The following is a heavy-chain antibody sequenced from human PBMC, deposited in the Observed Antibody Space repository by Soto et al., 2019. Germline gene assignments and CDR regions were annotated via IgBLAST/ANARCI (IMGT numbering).Heavy chain of an antibody. Sequence: SETLSLTCAVYGGSFSGYYWSWIRQPPGKGLEWIGEINHSGSTNYNPSLKSRVTISVDTSKNQFSLKLSSVTAADTAVYYCARGVRGYCYGYLDYYYYGMDVWGQGTTVTVSS. CDR2: INHSGST. J-gene: IGHJ6*02. V-gene: IGHV4-34*01. D-gene: IGHD5-18*01. CDR1: GGSFSGYY. CDR3: ARGVRGYCYGYLDYYYYGMDV.